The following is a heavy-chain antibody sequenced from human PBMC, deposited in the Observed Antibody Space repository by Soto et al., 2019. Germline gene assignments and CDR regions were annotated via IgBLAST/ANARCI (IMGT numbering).Heavy chain of an antibody. CDR1: GYTFTSYA. J-gene: IGHJ4*02. D-gene: IGHD6-19*01. Sequence: QVQLVQSGAEVKKPGASVKVSCKASGYTFTSYAMHWVRQAPGQRLEWMGWINAGNGNTKYSQKFQDRVTITRDTSASTAYMELSSLISEDTAVYYCARGLAGTYYFDYWGQGTLVIVFS. CDR3: ARGLAGTYYFDY. CDR2: INAGNGNT. V-gene: IGHV1-3*01.